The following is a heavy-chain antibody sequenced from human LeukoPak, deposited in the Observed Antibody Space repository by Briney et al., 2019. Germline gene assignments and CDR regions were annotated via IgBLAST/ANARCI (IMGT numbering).Heavy chain of an antibody. D-gene: IGHD5-24*01. Sequence: GGSLRLSCAASGFTFSTYWMHWVRQVPGKGLVWVSRINSDGSTTTYADSVRGRFTISRDNAKNTLYLRMNSLRAEDTAVYYCARDVWGDRDGFFDNWGQGTLVTVSS. CDR2: INSDGSTT. CDR1: GFTFSTYW. V-gene: IGHV3-74*01. CDR3: ARDVWGDRDGFFDN. J-gene: IGHJ4*02.